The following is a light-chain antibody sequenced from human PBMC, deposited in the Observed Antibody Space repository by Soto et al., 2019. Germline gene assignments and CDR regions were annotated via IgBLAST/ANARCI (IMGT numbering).Light chain of an antibody. CDR2: GNN. J-gene: IGLJ2*01. Sequence: QSVLTQPPSVSGAPGQRVTISCTGSSSNIGPGYDVHWYKQLPETAPKLLIYGNNNRPSGVPDRFSGSKSGTSASLAITGLQAEDEADYYCQSYDSSLSGSGVVFGGGTKLTVL. V-gene: IGLV1-40*01. CDR1: SSNIGPGYD. CDR3: QSYDSSLSGSGVV.